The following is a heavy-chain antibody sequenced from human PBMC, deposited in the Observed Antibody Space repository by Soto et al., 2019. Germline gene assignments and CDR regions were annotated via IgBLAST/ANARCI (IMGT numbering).Heavy chain of an antibody. CDR1: GQSFSGHS. J-gene: IGHJ4*02. Sequence: QVQLQQWGAGLVKPSETLSLSCAVYGQSFSGHSWAWIRQPPGKGLEWIGEINESGSTYYNPSLKSRVTISTDQSKTQLSMKLSYVSAADTAAYFCARGSGIVALPGELEDVNYDYWGQGTLVNVSS. D-gene: IGHD1-1*01. V-gene: IGHV4-34*01. CDR2: INESGST. CDR3: ARGSGIVALPGELEDVNYDY.